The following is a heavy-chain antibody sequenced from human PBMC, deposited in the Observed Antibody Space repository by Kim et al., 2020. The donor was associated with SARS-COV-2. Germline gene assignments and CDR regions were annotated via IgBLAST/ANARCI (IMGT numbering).Heavy chain of an antibody. CDR2: ISSSSSYI. J-gene: IGHJ4*02. V-gene: IGHV3-21*01. D-gene: IGHD1-26*01. CDR1: GFTFSSYS. Sequence: GGSLRLSCAASGFTFSSYSMNWVRQAPGQGLEWVSSISSSSSYIYYADSEKGRFTISRDNAKNSLYLQMNSLRAEDTAVYYCARDLVGVSGSLYYFDYWGQEPLVTVSS. CDR3: ARDLVGVSGSLYYFDY.